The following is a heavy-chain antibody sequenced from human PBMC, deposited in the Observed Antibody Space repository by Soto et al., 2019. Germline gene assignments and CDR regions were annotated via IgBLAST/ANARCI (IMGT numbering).Heavy chain of an antibody. CDR3: ARDMVGYYYYGMDV. Sequence: GGSLRLSCAASGFTFSSYSMNWVRQAPGKGLEWVSSISSSSSYIYYADSVKGRFTISRDNAKNSLYLQMNSLRAEDTAVYYCARDMVGYYYYGMDVWGQGTTVTVSS. J-gene: IGHJ6*02. D-gene: IGHD2-8*01. CDR2: ISSSSSYI. V-gene: IGHV3-21*01. CDR1: GFTFSSYS.